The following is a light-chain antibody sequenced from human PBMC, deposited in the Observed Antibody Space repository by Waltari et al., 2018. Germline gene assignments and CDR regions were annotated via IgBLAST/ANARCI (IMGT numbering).Light chain of an antibody. CDR3: GSYTTSKILV. V-gene: IGLV2-14*01. Sequence: QSALTQPASVSGSPGLSITISCTGTSFAFVSYDYVSWYQQHPGKAPKLMISAIRNRPCGVSNRFSGSKSGSTASLTISGLQAEDEADYYCGSYTTSKILVLGGGTKLTVL. J-gene: IGLJ3*02. CDR1: SFAFVSYDY. CDR2: AIR.